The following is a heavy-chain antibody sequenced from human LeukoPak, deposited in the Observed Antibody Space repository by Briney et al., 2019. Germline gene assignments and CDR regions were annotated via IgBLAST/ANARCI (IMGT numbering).Heavy chain of an antibody. J-gene: IGHJ6*03. CDR2: ISSDSSYI. Sequence: PGGSLRLSCAASGFTFSDYTMTWVRQAPGKGLEWVASISSDSSYIDYADSVKGRFTISRDNAKNSLYLQMNSLRAEDTAVYYCARDRGKQFLEWDAPWDARHYYYYYYMDVWGKGTTVTVSS. D-gene: IGHD3-3*01. V-gene: IGHV3-21*01. CDR1: GFTFSDYT. CDR3: ARDRGKQFLEWDAPWDARHYYYYYYMDV.